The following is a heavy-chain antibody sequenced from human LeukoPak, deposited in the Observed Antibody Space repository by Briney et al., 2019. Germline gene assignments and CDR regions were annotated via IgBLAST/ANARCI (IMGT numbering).Heavy chain of an antibody. V-gene: IGHV3-30*18. CDR3: AKDMAVAGLY. CDR1: GFTFSSYG. J-gene: IGHJ4*02. D-gene: IGHD6-19*01. CDR2: ISYDGSNK. Sequence: PGRSLRLSCAASGFTFSSYGMHWVRQAPGKGPEWVAVISYDGSNKYYADSVKGRFTISRDNSKNTLYLQMNSLRAEDTAVYYCAKDMAVAGLYWGQGTLVTVSS.